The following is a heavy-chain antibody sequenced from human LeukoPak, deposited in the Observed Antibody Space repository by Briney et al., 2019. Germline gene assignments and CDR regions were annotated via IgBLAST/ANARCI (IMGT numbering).Heavy chain of an antibody. J-gene: IGHJ4*02. CDR1: GGSISSRSYY. V-gene: IGHV4-39*07. Sequence: SETLSLTCTVSGGSISSRSYYWGWIRQPPGKGLEWIGIIYYSGSTYSNPSLRSRVTISVDTSKNQFSLKLSSVTAADTAVYYCARALDYYDSSGYYVDVDYFDYWGQGTLVTVSS. D-gene: IGHD3-22*01. CDR3: ARALDYYDSSGYYVDVDYFDY. CDR2: IYYSGST.